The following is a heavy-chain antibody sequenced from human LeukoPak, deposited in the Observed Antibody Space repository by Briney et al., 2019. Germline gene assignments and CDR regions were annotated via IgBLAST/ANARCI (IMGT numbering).Heavy chain of an antibody. CDR3: VRDYSNFVQGN. J-gene: IGHJ4*02. D-gene: IGHD4-11*01. V-gene: IGHV4-39*02. Sequence: SETLSLTCTVSGDSISSSHYYWGWIRQSPGKGLEWIGSIYSGGETHYNLSRNSRVTIFLDTSKNRFSLNLISVTATDTAVYYCVRDYSNFVQGNWGQGALVTVSS. CDR2: IYSGGET. CDR1: GDSISSSHYY.